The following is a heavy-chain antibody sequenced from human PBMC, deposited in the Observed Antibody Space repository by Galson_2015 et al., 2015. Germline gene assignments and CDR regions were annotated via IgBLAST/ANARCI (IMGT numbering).Heavy chain of an antibody. CDR2: ISNSSSTM. CDR3: ARARGAYAFDI. D-gene: IGHD1-26*01. Sequence: SLRLSCAASGFTFSDSYMSWIRQASGKGPECVSYISNSSSTMYYADTVKGRFIISRDNAKNSLYLQMNSLSAEDTAVYYCARARGAYAFDIWGQGTMVTVSS. J-gene: IGHJ3*02. CDR1: GFTFSDSY. V-gene: IGHV3-11*01.